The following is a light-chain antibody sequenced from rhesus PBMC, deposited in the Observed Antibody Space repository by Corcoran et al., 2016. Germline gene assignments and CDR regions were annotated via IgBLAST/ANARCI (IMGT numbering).Light chain of an antibody. V-gene: IGKV1-22*01. CDR2: NAS. Sequence: DIQMTQSPSSLSASVGDTVTITCRVRQSISSWLAWYQQKPGKAPKLLIYNASSLQSGVPSRFIGSGSWTAFTLTVSGLQPEDFETYYCLQSSSSPRTFGQDTKVEIK. CDR1: QSISSW. CDR3: LQSSSSPRT. J-gene: IGKJ1*01.